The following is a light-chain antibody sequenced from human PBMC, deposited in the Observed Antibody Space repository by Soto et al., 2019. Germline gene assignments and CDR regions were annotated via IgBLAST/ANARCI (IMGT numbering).Light chain of an antibody. J-gene: IGKJ1*01. CDR3: MQGTHWPPT. CDR2: KFS. CDR1: QTLVYSDVNTF. V-gene: IGKV2-30*01. Sequence: DGVMAHYPLSLPVTLGQLASISCSSSQTLVYSDVNTFLNWSQQRPGQSPRRLIYKFSNRDCGVPDRFSGSGSGTVLTLKISRVEAEGVGIYSCMQGTHWPPTCGQGTKVDI.